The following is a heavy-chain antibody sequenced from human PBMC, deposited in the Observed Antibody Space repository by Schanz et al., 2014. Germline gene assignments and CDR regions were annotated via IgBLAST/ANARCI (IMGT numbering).Heavy chain of an antibody. Sequence: QVQLVQSGSEVKKPGASVKVSCKASGYTFPSYGISWVRQAPGQGLEWLGIINPSGVSTSSAQEFQARVTMTRDTSTITLRTELSSLRSEDTAVYYCARGGAYRTPSPVFYFDYWGQGTLVTVSS. CDR2: INPSGVST. D-gene: IGHD1-26*01. CDR3: ARGGAYRTPSPVFYFDY. CDR1: GYTFPSYG. V-gene: IGHV1-46*01. J-gene: IGHJ4*02.